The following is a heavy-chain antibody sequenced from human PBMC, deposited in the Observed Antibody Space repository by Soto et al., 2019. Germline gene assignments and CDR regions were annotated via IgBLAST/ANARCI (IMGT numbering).Heavy chain of an antibody. CDR3: ARGKDFGVVIPSKTNWFDP. CDR2: ISPYNGYT. V-gene: IGHV1-18*01. Sequence: ASVKVSCKASGYTFTSYGLSWVRQAPGQGLEWMGWISPYNGYTNYAQKPQGRVTMTTDTSTSTAYMELRSLRSDDTAVYYCARGKDFGVVIPSKTNWFDPWGQGTLVTVSS. D-gene: IGHD3-3*01. CDR1: GYTFTSYG. J-gene: IGHJ5*02.